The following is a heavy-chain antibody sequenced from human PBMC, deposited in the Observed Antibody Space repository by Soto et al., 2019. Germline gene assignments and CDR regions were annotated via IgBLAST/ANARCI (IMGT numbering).Heavy chain of an antibody. J-gene: IGHJ4*02. D-gene: IGHD3-10*01. CDR3: ARGSKYYYGSGAFDY. Sequence: QVQLQESGPGLVKPSQTLSLTCTVSGGSISRGCYYWSWIRQHPGKGLEWIGYIYYSGRTYYKPSLKSRVTISVDTSKNQFSLKLSSVTAADTAVYYCARGSKYYYGSGAFDYWGQGTLVTVSS. CDR2: IYYSGRT. V-gene: IGHV4-31*03. CDR1: GGSISRGCYY.